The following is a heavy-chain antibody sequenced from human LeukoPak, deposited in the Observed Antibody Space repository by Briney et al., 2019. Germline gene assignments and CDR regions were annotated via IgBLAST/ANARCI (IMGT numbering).Heavy chain of an antibody. J-gene: IGHJ1*01. CDR3: ARDGSYCSAGSCYLGIYFQA. CDR1: GFTFRSYG. D-gene: IGHD2-15*01. V-gene: IGHV3-30-3*01. CDR2: ISYDGSNK. Sequence: GGSLRLSCAASGFTFRSYGMQWVRQSPGKGLEWLAAISYDGSNKDYADSVKGRFTISRDNSKNTLYLQMNSLRAEDTAVYYCARDGSYCSAGSCYLGIYFQAWGQGTRVTVSS.